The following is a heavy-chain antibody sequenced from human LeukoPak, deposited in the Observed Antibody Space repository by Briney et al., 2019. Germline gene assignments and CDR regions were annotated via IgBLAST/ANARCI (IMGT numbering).Heavy chain of an antibody. D-gene: IGHD3-10*01. CDR2: INTGSSTM. CDR1: GFTFSSYS. J-gene: IGHJ4*02. Sequence: GGSLRLSCAASGFTFSSYSMNWVRQAPGKGLEWVSYINTGSSTMYYADSVKGRFTISRDNAKNSLYLQMNSLRAEDTAVYYCARDTMVRGVLSSIYWGQGTLVTVSS. CDR3: ARDTMVRGVLSSIY. V-gene: IGHV3-48*04.